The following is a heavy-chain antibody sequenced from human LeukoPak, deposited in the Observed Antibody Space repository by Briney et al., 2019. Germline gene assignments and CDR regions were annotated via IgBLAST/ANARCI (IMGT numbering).Heavy chain of an antibody. CDR1: GFTFSSYS. J-gene: IGHJ4*02. CDR2: ISSSSSYI. CDR3: ANSRYDSSGYYGIIGY. Sequence: GGSLRLSCAASGFTFSSYSMNWVRQAPGKGLEWVSSISSSSSYIYYADSVKGRLTNSRDNAKNSLYLQMNSLRAEDTAVYYCANSRYDSSGYYGIIGYWGQGTLVTVSS. V-gene: IGHV3-21*01. D-gene: IGHD3-22*01.